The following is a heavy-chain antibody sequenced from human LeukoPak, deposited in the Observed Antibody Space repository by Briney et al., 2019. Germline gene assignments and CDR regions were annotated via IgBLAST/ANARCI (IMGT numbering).Heavy chain of an antibody. CDR3: ARVYSYYYDSSGYYPGLWYFDL. CDR1: GGSFSGYY. D-gene: IGHD3-22*01. Sequence: ASETLSLTCAVYGGSFSGYYWSWIRQPPGKGLEWIGEINHSGSTNYNPSLKSRVTISVDTSKNQFSLKLSSVTAADTAVYYCARVYSYYYDSSGYYPGLWYFDLWGRGTLVTVSS. V-gene: IGHV4-34*01. J-gene: IGHJ2*01. CDR2: INHSGST.